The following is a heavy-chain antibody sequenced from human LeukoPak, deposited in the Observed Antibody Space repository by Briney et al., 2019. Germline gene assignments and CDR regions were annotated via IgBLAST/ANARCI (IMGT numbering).Heavy chain of an antibody. J-gene: IGHJ4*02. D-gene: IGHD6-13*01. CDR1: GFTFSSYA. Sequence: GGSLRLSCAASGFTFSSYAMSWVRHAPGKGLEWVSDISGSGGSTYYADSVKGRFTISRDNSKNTLYLQMNGLRAEDTAVYYCAKDQFSSSWNGGDYWGQGTLVTVSS. CDR2: ISGSGGST. CDR3: AKDQFSSSWNGGDY. V-gene: IGHV3-23*01.